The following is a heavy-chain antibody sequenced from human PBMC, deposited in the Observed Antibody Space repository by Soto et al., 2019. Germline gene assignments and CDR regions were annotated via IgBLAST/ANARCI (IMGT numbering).Heavy chain of an antibody. CDR1: GFTFSSYA. J-gene: IGHJ6*02. V-gene: IGHV3-30-3*01. CDR2: ISYDGSNK. Sequence: QVQLVESGGGVVQPGRSLRLSCAASGFTFSSYAMHWVRQAPGKGLEWVAVISYDGSNKYYADSVKGRFTISRDNSKNTLYLQMNSLRAEDTAVYYCARDNGHCSGGSCYEYYYYYYGMDVWGQGTTVTVSS. D-gene: IGHD2-15*01. CDR3: ARDNGHCSGGSCYEYYYYYYGMDV.